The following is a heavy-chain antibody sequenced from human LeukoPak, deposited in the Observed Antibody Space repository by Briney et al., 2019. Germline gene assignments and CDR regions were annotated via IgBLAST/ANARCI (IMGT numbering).Heavy chain of an antibody. D-gene: IGHD2-2*01. CDR3: ARGYVVQAATDAFDI. CDR2: IYTSGST. J-gene: IGHJ3*02. CDR1: GGSISSGSYY. Sequence: PLQTLSLTCTVSGGSISSGSYYWSWIRQPAGKGLEWIGRIYTSGSTNYNPSLKSRVTISVDTSKNQFSLKLSSVTAADTAVYYCARGYVVQAATDAFDIWGQGTMVTVSS. V-gene: IGHV4-61*02.